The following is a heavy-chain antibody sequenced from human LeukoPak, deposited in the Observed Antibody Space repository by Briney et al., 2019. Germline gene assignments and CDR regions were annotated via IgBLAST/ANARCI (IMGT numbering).Heavy chain of an antibody. V-gene: IGHV3-30-3*01. CDR1: GVIFNNYA. J-gene: IGHJ6*02. CDR3: ARDKESIVGATTNYYYYYGMDV. CDR2: VSFDGNNK. Sequence: GGSLRLSCAASGVIFNNYAIHWVRQAPGKGLEWVAAVSFDGNNKYYADSVRGRLTVSRDNSKNTLYLQMNSLRAEDTAVYYCARDKESIVGATTNYYYYYGMDVWGQGTTVTVSS. D-gene: IGHD1-26*01.